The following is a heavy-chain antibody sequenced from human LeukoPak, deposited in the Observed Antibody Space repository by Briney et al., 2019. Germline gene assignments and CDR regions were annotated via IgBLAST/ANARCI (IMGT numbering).Heavy chain of an antibody. J-gene: IGHJ4*02. CDR2: ISAYNGNT. CDR3: ARDPQIAPDCGGDCYPGD. V-gene: IGHV1-18*01. Sequence: GASVKVSCKASGYTFTSYGISWVRQAPGQGLEWMGWISAYNGNTNYAQKLQGRDTMTTDTSTSTAYMELRSLRSGDAAVYYCARDPQIAPDCGGDCYPGDWGQGTLVTVSS. D-gene: IGHD2-21*02. CDR1: GYTFTSYG.